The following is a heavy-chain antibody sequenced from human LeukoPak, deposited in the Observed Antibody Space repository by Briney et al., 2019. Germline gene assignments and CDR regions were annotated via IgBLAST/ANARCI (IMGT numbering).Heavy chain of an antibody. CDR2: INEDGSEK. Sequence: GGALRLSCAASGFTFSTYWMSCVRQAPGKGREWLANINEDGSEKYYVDSVKGRFTLSRDNARNSLYVQMSSLRPEDTAVYYCTRTSGDPFDYWGQGTLVTVSS. CDR3: TRTSGDPFDY. D-gene: IGHD4-17*01. CDR1: GFTFSTYW. J-gene: IGHJ4*02. V-gene: IGHV3-7*01.